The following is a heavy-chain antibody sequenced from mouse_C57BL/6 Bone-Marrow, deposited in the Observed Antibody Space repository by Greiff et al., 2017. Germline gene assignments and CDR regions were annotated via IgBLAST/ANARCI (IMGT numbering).Heavy chain of an antibody. D-gene: IGHD2-4*01. Sequence: VQLQQPGAELVKPGASVKLSCKASGYTFTSYWMHWVKQRPGQGLEWIGMIHPNSGSTNYNEKFKSKATLTVDKSSRTAYMQLSSLTSEDSAVYYCASYDYEDYYAMDYWGQGTSVTVSS. CDR3: ASYDYEDYYAMDY. V-gene: IGHV1-64*01. J-gene: IGHJ4*01. CDR2: IHPNSGST. CDR1: GYTFTSYW.